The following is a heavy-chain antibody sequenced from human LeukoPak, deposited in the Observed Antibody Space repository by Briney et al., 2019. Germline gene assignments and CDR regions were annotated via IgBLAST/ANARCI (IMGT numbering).Heavy chain of an antibody. V-gene: IGHV3-23*01. CDR2: ISGDAGST. J-gene: IGHJ4*02. Sequence: PGGSLRLSCATSGFTFSSDPMNWVRQAPGKGLEWVSAISGDAGSTYNADSVKGRFTISRDNSKNTLYLQMNSLRAEDTAVYYCAKNEAYSGTPPDGWGQGTLVTVSS. CDR3: AKNEAYSGTPPDG. D-gene: IGHD1-26*01. CDR1: GFTFSSDP.